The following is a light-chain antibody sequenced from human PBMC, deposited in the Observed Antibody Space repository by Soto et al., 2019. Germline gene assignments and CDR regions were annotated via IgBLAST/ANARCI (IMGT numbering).Light chain of an antibody. J-gene: IGLJ3*02. V-gene: IGLV7-46*01. CDR3: LLSYSGARSFV. CDR1: TGAVTSGHY. Sequence: QAVVTQEPSLTVSPGGTVTLTCGSSTGAVTSGHYPYWFQQKPGQAPRTLIYDTSNEHSWTPARFSGSLLGGKAALTLSGAQPEDEAEYYCLLSYSGARSFVFGGGTKLTVL. CDR2: DTS.